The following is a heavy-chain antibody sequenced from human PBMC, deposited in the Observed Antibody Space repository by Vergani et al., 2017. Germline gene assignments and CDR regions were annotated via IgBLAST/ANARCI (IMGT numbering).Heavy chain of an antibody. CDR3: VRDPDYSTFDS. CDR2: IGVSDNAI. J-gene: IGHJ4*02. Sequence: DVRLVESGGGVVQPGGSLRLSCAASGFTFSAYSMNWVRQNPGKGLEWISYIGVSDNAIYYADSVMGRFAISRDNARNLLFLKMNSLRADDSALYFCVRDPDYSTFDSWGQGTLVTVS. CDR1: GFTFSAYS. D-gene: IGHD4-11*01. V-gene: IGHV3-48*01.